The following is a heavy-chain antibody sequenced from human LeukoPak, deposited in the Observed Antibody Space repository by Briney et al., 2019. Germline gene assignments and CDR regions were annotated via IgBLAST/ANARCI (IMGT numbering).Heavy chain of an antibody. V-gene: IGHV3-33*01. CDR1: GFIFSNSG. CDR2: IWYDGSYR. Sequence: WGSLRLSCTASGFIFSNSGMHWVRQAPGKGLEWVAVIWYDGSYRYYADSVKGRFTISRENSKNTLYLQMNSLSVEDTAIYCCVLGVGGSGSFLLGYWGQGTLVTVSS. J-gene: IGHJ4*02. CDR3: VLGVGGSGSFLLGY. D-gene: IGHD3-10*01.